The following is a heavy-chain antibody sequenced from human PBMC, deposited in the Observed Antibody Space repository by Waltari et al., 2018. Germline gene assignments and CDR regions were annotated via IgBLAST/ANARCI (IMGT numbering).Heavy chain of an antibody. V-gene: IGHV4-4*02. Sequence: QLQLQESGPGLVQPSGTLSLTCAVSGDSITNPYLWNWVRQSPGKGLEWIGQVHGSGRTNYNPSFASQITVTLDPYNSQFSLKVASATAADTAVYYCARDRGRGLYLDSWGPGTLVTVSP. CDR2: VHGSGRT. D-gene: IGHD2-15*01. CDR1: GDSITNPYL. CDR3: ARDRGRGLYLDS. J-gene: IGHJ4*02.